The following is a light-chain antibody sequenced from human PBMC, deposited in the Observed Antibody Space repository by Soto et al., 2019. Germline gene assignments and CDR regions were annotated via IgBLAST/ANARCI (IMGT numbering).Light chain of an antibody. CDR3: QQYGSSPLT. CDR1: QSVSSSF. CDR2: GAF. V-gene: IGKV3-20*01. J-gene: IGKJ4*01. Sequence: EIVLTQSPGTLSLSPGERATLSCMASQSVSSSFLAWYQQKPGQAPRLLIYGAFIRATGIPDRFSGSGSGTDFTLTISRLEPEDVAVYYCQQYGSSPLTFGGGTKVEIK.